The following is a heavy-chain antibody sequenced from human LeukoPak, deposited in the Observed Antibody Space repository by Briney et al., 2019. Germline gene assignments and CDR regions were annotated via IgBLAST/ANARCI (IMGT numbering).Heavy chain of an antibody. V-gene: IGHV4-34*01. J-gene: IGHJ4*02. Sequence: PSETLSLTCAVYGGSFSGYSWSWIRQPPGKGLGWIGEINHSGSTNYNPSLKSRVTISVDTSKNQFSLKLSSVTAADTAVYYCARLWRWLQQGDYWGQGTLVTVSS. CDR2: INHSGST. CDR1: GGSFSGYS. CDR3: ARLWRWLQQGDY. D-gene: IGHD5-24*01.